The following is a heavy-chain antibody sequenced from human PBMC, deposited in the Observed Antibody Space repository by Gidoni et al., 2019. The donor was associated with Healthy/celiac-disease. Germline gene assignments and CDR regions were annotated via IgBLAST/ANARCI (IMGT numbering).Heavy chain of an antibody. CDR1: GGSISSYY. Sequence: QVQLQESGPGLVKPSETLSLTCTVSGGSISSYYWSWIRQPPGKGLEWIGYIYYSGSTNYNPSLKSRVTISVDTSKNQFSLKLSSVTAADTAVYYCAREVGALYGDYFDYWGQGTLVTVSS. CDR2: IYYSGST. D-gene: IGHD1-26*01. CDR3: AREVGALYGDYFDY. J-gene: IGHJ4*02. V-gene: IGHV4-59*01.